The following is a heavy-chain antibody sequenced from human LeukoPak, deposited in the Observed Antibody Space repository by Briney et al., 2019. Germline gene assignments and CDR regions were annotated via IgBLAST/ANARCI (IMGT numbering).Heavy chain of an antibody. CDR3: AKELRHIVVVVAATTSSNFDY. V-gene: IGHV3-23*01. CDR1: GFTFSSYA. Sequence: GGSLRLSCAASGFTFSSYAMSWVRQAPGKGLEWVSAISGSGGSTYYADSVKGRFTISRDNSKNTLYLQMNSLRAGDTAVYYCAKELRHIVVVVAATTSSNFDYWGQGTLVTVSS. CDR2: ISGSGGST. D-gene: IGHD2-15*01. J-gene: IGHJ4*02.